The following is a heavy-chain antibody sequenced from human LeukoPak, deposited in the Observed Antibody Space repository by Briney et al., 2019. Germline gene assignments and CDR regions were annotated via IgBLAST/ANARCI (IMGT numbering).Heavy chain of an antibody. CDR2: ISAYNGNT. CDR3: ARVQGGTYYDILRVMKGNYYYYYMDV. Sequence: ASVKVSCKASGYTFTSYGISWVRQAPGQGLEWMGWISAYNGNTNYAQKLQGRVTMTPDTSTSTAYMELRSLRSDDTAVYYCARVQGGTYYDILRVMKGNYYYYYMDVWGKGTTVTVSS. V-gene: IGHV1-18*01. J-gene: IGHJ6*03. D-gene: IGHD3-9*01. CDR1: GYTFTSYG.